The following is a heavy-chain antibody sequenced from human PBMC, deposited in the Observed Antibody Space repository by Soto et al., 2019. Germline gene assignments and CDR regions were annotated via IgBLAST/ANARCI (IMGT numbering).Heavy chain of an antibody. CDR3: TRGGDAYKNGH. V-gene: IGHV4-61*01. J-gene: IGHJ4*02. Sequence: QVQLQESGPGLVKPSETLSLTCTVPGGSVSIGTYYWSWIRQPPGKGLEWIGFIHYSGSTNYNPSLKGRVTMSVDTSKNQFSLKLTSVNAADTAVYYCTRGGDAYKNGHWGQRTLVTVSS. CDR2: IHYSGST. CDR1: GGSVSIGTYY. D-gene: IGHD2-21*01.